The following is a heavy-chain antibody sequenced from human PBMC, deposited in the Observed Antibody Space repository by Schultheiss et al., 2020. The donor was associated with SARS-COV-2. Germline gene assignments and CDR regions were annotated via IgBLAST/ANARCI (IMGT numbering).Heavy chain of an antibody. Sequence: SLKISCAASGFTFDDYAMHWVRQAPGKGLEWVSGISWNSGSIGYADSVKGRFTISRDNSKNTLYLQMNSLRAEDTAVYYCARGLGIAVAGADYWGQGTLVTVSS. CDR1: GFTFDDYA. CDR2: ISWNSGSI. D-gene: IGHD6-19*01. V-gene: IGHV3-9*01. J-gene: IGHJ4*02. CDR3: ARGLGIAVAGADY.